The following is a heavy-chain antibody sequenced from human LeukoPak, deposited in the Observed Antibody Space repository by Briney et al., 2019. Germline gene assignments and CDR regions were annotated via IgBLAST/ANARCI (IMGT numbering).Heavy chain of an antibody. J-gene: IGHJ4*02. CDR1: GFTFSSYG. Sequence: GGSLRLSCAASGFTFSSYGMHWVRQAPGKGLEWVAVISYDGSNKYYADSVKGRFTISRDNSKNTLYLQMNSLRAEDTAVYYCAKNGALDFWSGYYDYWGQGTLVTVSS. V-gene: IGHV3-30*18. CDR2: ISYDGSNK. D-gene: IGHD3-3*01. CDR3: AKNGALDFWSGYYDY.